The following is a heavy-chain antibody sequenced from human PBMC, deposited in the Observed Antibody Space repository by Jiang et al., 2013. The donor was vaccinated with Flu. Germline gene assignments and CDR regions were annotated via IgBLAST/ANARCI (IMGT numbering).Heavy chain of an antibody. Sequence: PGLVKPSETLSLTCTVSGGSISSYYWSWIRQPPGKGLEWIGYIYYSGSTNYNPSLKSRVTISVDTSKNQFSLKLSSVTAADTAVYYCARERETRELSLYPETYYFDYWGQGTLVTVSS. CDR2: IYYSGST. J-gene: IGHJ4*02. CDR3: ARERETRELSLYPETYYFDY. D-gene: IGHD3-16*02. V-gene: IGHV4-59*01. CDR1: GGSISSYY.